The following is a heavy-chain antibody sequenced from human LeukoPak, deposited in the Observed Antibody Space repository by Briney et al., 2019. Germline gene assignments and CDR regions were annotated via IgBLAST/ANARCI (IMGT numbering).Heavy chain of an antibody. CDR1: GGSLSRYY. Sequence: SETLSLTCADCGGSLSRYYWSWIRQPPGKGREWIGEINHSGSTNYNPPLTSRVTISVDTTKKQPSLKLSSVTAAETAVYYCGKGGAYGYSSGCRDDYWGQGTLGTVSS. CDR2: INHSGST. J-gene: IGHJ4*02. D-gene: IGHD6-19*01. V-gene: IGHV4-34*01. CDR3: GKGGAYGYSSGCRDDY.